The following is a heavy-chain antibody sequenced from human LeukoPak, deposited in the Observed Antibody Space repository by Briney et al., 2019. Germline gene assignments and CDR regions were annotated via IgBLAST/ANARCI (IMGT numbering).Heavy chain of an antibody. V-gene: IGHV3-23*01. CDR2: IGGSGVTT. CDR3: AKKVVVGATSPYSDFQD. CDR1: GFTFSSYA. Sequence: GGSLRLSCVASGFTFSSYAMSWVRQAPGKGLEWVSAIGGSGVTTHYAGSVKGRFSISRDNSKNTLYLQMNSLRAEDTALYYCAKKVVVGATSPYSDFQDWGQGTLVTVSS. D-gene: IGHD1-26*01. J-gene: IGHJ1*01.